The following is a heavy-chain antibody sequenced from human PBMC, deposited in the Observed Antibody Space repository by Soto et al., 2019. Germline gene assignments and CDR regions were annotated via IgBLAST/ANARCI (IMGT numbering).Heavy chain of an antibody. CDR3: ATWSQRHIVGVTAIYFDY. J-gene: IGHJ4*02. D-gene: IGHD2-21*02. CDR1: GYTLTELS. Sequence: GASVKVSCKVSGYTLTELSMHWVRQAPGKGLEWMGGFDPEDGETIYAQRFQGRVTMTEDTSTDTAYMELSSLRSEDTAVYYCATWSQRHIVGVTAIYFDYWGQGTQVTVSS. V-gene: IGHV1-24*01. CDR2: FDPEDGET.